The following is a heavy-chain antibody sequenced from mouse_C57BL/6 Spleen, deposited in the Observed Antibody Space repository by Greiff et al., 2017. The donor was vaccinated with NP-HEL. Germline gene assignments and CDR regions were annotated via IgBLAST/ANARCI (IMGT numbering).Heavy chain of an antibody. CDR1: GYSITSGYY. D-gene: IGHD2-3*01. J-gene: IGHJ2*01. CDR2: ISYDGSN. V-gene: IGHV3-6*01. Sequence: EVHLVESGPGLVKPSQSLSLTCSVTGYSITSGYYWNWIRQFPGNKLEWMGYISYDGSNNYNPSLKNRISITRDTSKNQFFLKLNSVTTEDTATYYCASHYDGYFDYWGQGTTLTVSS. CDR3: ASHYDGYFDY.